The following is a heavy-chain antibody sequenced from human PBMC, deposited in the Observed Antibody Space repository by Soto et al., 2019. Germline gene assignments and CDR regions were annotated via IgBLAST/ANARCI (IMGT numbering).Heavy chain of an antibody. CDR1: GYTFTSYG. V-gene: IGHV1-18*04. CDR3: ARELVHYDARGSAFDM. CDR2: ISAYNGNT. Sequence: ASVKVSCKASGYTFTSYGISWVRQAPGQGLEWMGWISAYNGNTNYAQKLQGRVTMTTDTSTSTAYMELRSLRSDDTAVYYCARELVHYDARGSAFDMWGQGTMVTLS. J-gene: IGHJ3*02. D-gene: IGHD3-22*01.